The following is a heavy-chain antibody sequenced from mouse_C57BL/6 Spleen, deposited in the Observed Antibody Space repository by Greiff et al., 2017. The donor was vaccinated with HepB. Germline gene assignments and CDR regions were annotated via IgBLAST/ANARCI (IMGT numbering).Heavy chain of an antibody. CDR3: ARGYGYDGAMDY. D-gene: IGHD2-2*01. Sequence: EVQLQQSGPELVKPGASVKIPCKASGYTFTDYNMDWVKQSHGKSLEWIGDINPNNGGTNYNQKFKGKATLTVDKSSSTAYMELRSLTSEDTAVYYCARGYGYDGAMDYWGQGTSVTVSS. J-gene: IGHJ4*01. CDR1: GYTFTDYN. CDR2: INPNNGGT. V-gene: IGHV1-18*01.